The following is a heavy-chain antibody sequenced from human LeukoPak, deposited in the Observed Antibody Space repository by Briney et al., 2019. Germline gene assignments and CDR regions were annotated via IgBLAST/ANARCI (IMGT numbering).Heavy chain of an antibody. D-gene: IGHD2-15*01. CDR1: GGSISSSTYY. Sequence: SETLSLTCTVSGGSISSSTYYWGWVRQPPGKGLEWIGSIYYSGTTYSHPSLKSRLTISVDTSKNQFSLKLSSVTAADTAVYYCARRGSHSQFDYWGQGTLVTVSS. J-gene: IGHJ4*02. CDR3: ARRGSHSQFDY. V-gene: IGHV4-39*01. CDR2: IYYSGTT.